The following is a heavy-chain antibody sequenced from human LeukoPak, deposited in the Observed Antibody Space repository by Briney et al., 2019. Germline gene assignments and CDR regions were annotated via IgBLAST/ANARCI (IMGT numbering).Heavy chain of an antibody. CDR3: ARGRLLWFGELFFDY. D-gene: IGHD3-10*01. J-gene: IGHJ4*02. CDR2: INHSGST. V-gene: IGHV4-34*01. CDR1: GGSFSGYY. Sequence: SETLPLTCAVYGGSFSGYYWSWIRQPPGKGLEWIGEINHSGSTNYNPSLKSRVTISVDTSKNQFSLKLSSVTAADTAVYYCARGRLLWFGELFFDYWGQGTLVTVSS.